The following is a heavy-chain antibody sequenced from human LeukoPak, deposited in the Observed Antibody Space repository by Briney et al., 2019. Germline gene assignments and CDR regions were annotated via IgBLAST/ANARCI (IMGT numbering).Heavy chain of an antibody. CDR3: AKDRGFMGITMVRGVITRAFDI. J-gene: IGHJ3*02. D-gene: IGHD3-10*01. CDR2: ISYDGSNK. Sequence: GGSLRLSCAASGFTFSSYAMPWVRQAPGKGLEWVAVISYDGSNKYYADSVKGRFTISRDNSKNTLYLQMNSLRAEDTAVYYCAKDRGFMGITMVRGVITRAFDIWGQGTMVTVSS. V-gene: IGHV3-30-3*01. CDR1: GFTFSSYA.